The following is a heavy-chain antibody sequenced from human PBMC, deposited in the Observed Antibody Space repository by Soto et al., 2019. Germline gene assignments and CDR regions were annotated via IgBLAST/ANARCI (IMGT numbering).Heavy chain of an antibody. CDR1: GFTFSSYA. V-gene: IGHV3-23*01. Sequence: EVQLLESGGGLVQPGGSLRLSCAASGFTFSSYAMSWVRQAPGKGLEWVSAISGSGGSTYYADSVKGRFTISRDNSKNTLYLQMNSLRAEDTAVYYYAKDLDYDFWSGYPYGMDVWGQGTTVTVSS. CDR3: AKDLDYDFWSGYPYGMDV. CDR2: ISGSGGST. J-gene: IGHJ6*02. D-gene: IGHD3-3*01.